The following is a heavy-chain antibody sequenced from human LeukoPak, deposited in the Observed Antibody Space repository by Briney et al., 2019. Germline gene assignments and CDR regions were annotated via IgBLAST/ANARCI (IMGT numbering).Heavy chain of an antibody. CDR3: ARGLSGYASSLGY. D-gene: IGHD6-6*01. V-gene: IGHV3-74*01. J-gene: IGHJ4*02. CDR2: INSDGSST. Sequence: GGSLRLSCAASGFTFSSYWTHWVRHAPGKGLVWVSRINSDGSSTSYADSVRGRFSISRDNAKNTLYLQMNSLRAEDTAVYYCARGLSGYASSLGYWGQGTLVTVSA. CDR1: GFTFSSYW.